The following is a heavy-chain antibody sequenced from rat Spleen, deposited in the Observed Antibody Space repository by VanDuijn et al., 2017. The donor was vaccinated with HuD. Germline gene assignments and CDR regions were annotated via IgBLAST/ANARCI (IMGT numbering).Heavy chain of an antibody. V-gene: IGHV5-20*01. D-gene: IGHD1-7*01. CDR2: ITYDVSTT. Sequence: EVQLVESGGGLVQPGRSLKLSCAASGFSFSDCDMAWVRQAPTKGLEWVASITYDVSTTYYRDSVKGRFTVSRDNAKSTLYLQMDSLRSEDTATYYCTKMPPMGDYFDCWGQGVKVTVSS. CDR3: TKMPPMGDYFDC. J-gene: IGHJ2*01. CDR1: GFSFSDCD.